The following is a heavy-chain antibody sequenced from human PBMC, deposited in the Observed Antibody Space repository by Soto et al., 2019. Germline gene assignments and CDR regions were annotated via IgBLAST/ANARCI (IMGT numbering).Heavy chain of an antibody. D-gene: IGHD2-15*01. CDR3: AADLVTVGWFDP. CDR2: IVVGSGNT. V-gene: IGHV1-58*01. Sequence: SVKVSCKASGFTSTSSAVQWVRQARGQRVEWIGWIVVGSGNTNYAQKFQERVTITRDMSTSTAYMELSSLRSEDTAVYYCAADLVTVGWFDPWGQGTLVTVSS. CDR1: GFTSTSSA. J-gene: IGHJ5*02.